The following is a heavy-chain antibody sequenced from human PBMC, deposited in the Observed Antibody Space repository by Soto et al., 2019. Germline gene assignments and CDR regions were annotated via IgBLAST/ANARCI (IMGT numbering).Heavy chain of an antibody. CDR2: VHHSGGT. V-gene: IGHV4-34*01. CDR1: GGSFGNHY. CDR3: ARGVPSTPGSYYKWHFDA. D-gene: IGHD3-10*01. Sequence: QVQLQQWGAGLLKPSETLSLTCAVYGGSFGNHYWTWIRQSPGRGLEWIGEVHHSGGTSYNPSLNRRVTISIDTSRNEFSLNLSSVTAADTAVYYCARGVPSTPGSYYKWHFDAWGQGTLVTVSS. J-gene: IGHJ4*02.